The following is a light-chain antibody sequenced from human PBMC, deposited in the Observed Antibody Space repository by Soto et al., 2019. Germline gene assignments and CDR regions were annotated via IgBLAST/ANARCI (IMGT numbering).Light chain of an antibody. CDR1: QSISFN. V-gene: IGKV3-15*01. CDR3: QQYNHWPWT. J-gene: IGKJ1*01. Sequence: EVVMTQSPGTLSVSPGERATLSCRAGQSISFNLAWYQLKPGQVPRLLIYGASTRATGVPARFSGSGSGTEFTLTISSRQSEDFVVYYCQQYNHWPWTFGQGTKVEIK. CDR2: GAS.